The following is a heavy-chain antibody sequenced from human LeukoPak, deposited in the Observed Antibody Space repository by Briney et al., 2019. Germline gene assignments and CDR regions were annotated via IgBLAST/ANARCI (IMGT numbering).Heavy chain of an antibody. V-gene: IGHV4-30-2*01. CDR2: IYHSGST. D-gene: IGHD3-3*01. CDR3: ARVRWSGTNDY. Sequence: SETLSLTCAVSGGSISSGGYSWSWIRQPPGKGLEWIGYIYHSGSTYYNPSLKSRVTISVDRSKNQFSLKLSSVTAADTAVYYCARVRWSGTNDYWGQGTLVTVSS. CDR1: GGSISSGGYS. J-gene: IGHJ4*02.